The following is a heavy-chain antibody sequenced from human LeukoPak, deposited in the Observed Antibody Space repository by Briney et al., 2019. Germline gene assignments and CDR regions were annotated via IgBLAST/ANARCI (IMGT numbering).Heavy chain of an antibody. Sequence: ASVKLSCKASGYTFTSYYMHWVRQAPGEGLEWMGGITPSGGSTNYAQKFQGRVTITRDTSTSTVYMELSSLRCEDTAVYYCARDTLVGITMVRGVHYGMDVWGQGTTVTVSS. D-gene: IGHD3-10*01. CDR1: GYTFTSYY. CDR2: ITPSGGST. V-gene: IGHV1-46*01. CDR3: ARDTLVGITMVRGVHYGMDV. J-gene: IGHJ6*02.